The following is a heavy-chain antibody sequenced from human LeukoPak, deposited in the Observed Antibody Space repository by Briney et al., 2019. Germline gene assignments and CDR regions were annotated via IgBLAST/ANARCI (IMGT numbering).Heavy chain of an antibody. CDR1: GYTFTGYY. Sequence: ASVKVSCKASGYTFTGYYMHWVRQAPGQGLEWMGWINPNSGGTNYAQKLQGRVTMTTDTSTSTAYMELRSLRSDDTAVYYCARLPPQTYSSSWYVWDPYYYYGMDVWGQGTTVTVSS. J-gene: IGHJ6*02. CDR3: ARLPPQTYSSSWYVWDPYYYYGMDV. D-gene: IGHD6-13*01. V-gene: IGHV1-2*02. CDR2: INPNSGGT.